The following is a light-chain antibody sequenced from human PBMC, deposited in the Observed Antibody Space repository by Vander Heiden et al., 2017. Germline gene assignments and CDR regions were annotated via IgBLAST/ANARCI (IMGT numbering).Light chain of an antibody. CDR2: QDN. CDR3: QAWDNNIMM. CDR1: RLGDKY. Sequence: SYALTQPPSLSVSPGQTARITCSGDRLGDKYACWYQQKPGQSPVLVIYQDNRRPSGIPERFSGSTSANTATLTISGTQPMDEADYCCQAWDNNIMMFGGGTKLTVL. J-gene: IGLJ3*02. V-gene: IGLV3-1*01.